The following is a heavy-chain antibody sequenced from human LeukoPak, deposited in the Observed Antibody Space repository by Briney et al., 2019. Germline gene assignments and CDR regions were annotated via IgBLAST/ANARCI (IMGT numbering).Heavy chain of an antibody. D-gene: IGHD6-6*01. J-gene: IGHJ4*02. V-gene: IGHV3-7*01. CDR1: GFTFSSYW. CDR3: ARVRGSSYFDY. Sequence: GGSLRLSCAASGFTFSSYWMSWVRQAPGKGLGWVANIKQDGSEKYYVDSVKGRFTISRDNAKNSLYLQMNSRRAEDTAVYYCARVRGSSYFDYWGQGTLVTVSS. CDR2: IKQDGSEK.